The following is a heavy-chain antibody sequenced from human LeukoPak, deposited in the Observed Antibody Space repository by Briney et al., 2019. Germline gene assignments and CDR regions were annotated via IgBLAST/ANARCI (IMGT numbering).Heavy chain of an antibody. CDR1: GFTFSSYW. CDR2: IKEDGSEK. J-gene: IGHJ4*02. Sequence: GGSLRLSCAASGFTFSSYWMTWVRKSPGKGLEWVANIKEDGSEKFHVDSVKGRFTVSRDNAKKSLYLEMNGLRAEDTAVYYCARGGQAGTGDYWGQGTLVIVSS. D-gene: IGHD3-10*01. CDR3: ARGGQAGTGDY. V-gene: IGHV3-7*01.